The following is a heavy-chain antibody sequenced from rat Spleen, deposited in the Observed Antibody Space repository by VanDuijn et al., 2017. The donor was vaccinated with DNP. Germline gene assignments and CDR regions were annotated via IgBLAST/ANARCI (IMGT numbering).Heavy chain of an antibody. CDR3: ARGLNYGGYIYSWYFDF. J-gene: IGHJ1*01. V-gene: IGHV3-1*01. CDR2: ISYSGGT. Sequence: EVQLQESGPGLVKPSQSLSLTCSVTGYSISSNYWGWIRKFPGSKMEWMGYISYSGGTRYNPSLKSRISITRDTSENQFFLHLNSVTTEDTATYYCARGLNYGGYIYSWYFDFWGPGTMVTVSS. D-gene: IGHD1-11*01. CDR1: GYSISSNY.